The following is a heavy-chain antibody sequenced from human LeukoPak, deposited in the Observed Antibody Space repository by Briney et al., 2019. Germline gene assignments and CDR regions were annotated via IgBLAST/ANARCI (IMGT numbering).Heavy chain of an antibody. J-gene: IGHJ6*02. CDR3: SRDSLSSCGGDCYSGLDV. V-gene: IGHV3-11*04. CDR1: GFKFSDYY. CDR2: ISTSGSTI. D-gene: IGHD2-21*02. Sequence: GGSLRLSCAASGFKFSDYYMSWIRQAPGKGLEWVSYISTSGSTIYYADSVKGRFTISRDNAKNTLYLQMNSLRAEDTAVYYCSRDSLSSCGGDCYSGLDVWGQGTTVTVSS.